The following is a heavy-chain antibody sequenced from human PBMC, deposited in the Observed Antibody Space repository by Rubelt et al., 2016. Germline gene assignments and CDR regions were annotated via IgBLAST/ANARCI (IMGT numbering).Heavy chain of an antibody. CDR3: ASRGRYYGSGSYPPRTGIVDY. D-gene: IGHD3-10*01. J-gene: IGHJ4*02. Sequence: QVQLQQWGAGLLKPSETLSLTCAVYGGSFSGYYWSWIRQPPGKGLEWIGEINHSGRTNYNPSLKSRVPLSVDTSKNQFSRKLGSVTAADTAVYYCASRGRYYGSGSYPPRTGIVDYWGQGTLVTVSS. CDR1: GGSFSGYY. CDR2: INHSGRT. V-gene: IGHV4-34*01.